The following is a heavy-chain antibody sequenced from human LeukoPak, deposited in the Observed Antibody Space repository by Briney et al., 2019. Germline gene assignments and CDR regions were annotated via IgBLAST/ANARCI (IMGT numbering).Heavy chain of an antibody. Sequence: KTSETLSLTCAVYGGSFSGYYWSWIRQPPGKGLEWIGEINHSGSTNYNPSLKSRVTISVDTSKNQFSLKLSSVTAADTVVYYCARGPGSAFDIWGQGTMVTVSS. J-gene: IGHJ3*02. CDR2: INHSGST. CDR3: ARGPGSAFDI. V-gene: IGHV4-34*01. CDR1: GGSFSGYY.